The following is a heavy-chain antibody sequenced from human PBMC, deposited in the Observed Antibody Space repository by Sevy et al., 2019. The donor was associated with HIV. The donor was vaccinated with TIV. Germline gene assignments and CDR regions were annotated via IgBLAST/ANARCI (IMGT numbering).Heavy chain of an antibody. Sequence: GGYLRLSCAASGFDFSIYSMSWVRQAPGKGLEWLSTLSFGCGKINYADSVKGRFTISRDNSKSSVYLQMNNMRVDDTAVYYCAREGCTKPHDYWGQGTLVTVSS. CDR2: LSFGCGKI. CDR1: GFDFSIYS. CDR3: AREGCTKPHDY. V-gene: IGHV3-23*01. D-gene: IGHD2-8*01. J-gene: IGHJ4*02.